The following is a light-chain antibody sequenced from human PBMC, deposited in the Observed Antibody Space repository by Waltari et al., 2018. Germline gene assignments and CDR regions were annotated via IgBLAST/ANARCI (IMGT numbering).Light chain of an antibody. CDR1: QSLLHSNGNTY. CDR2: LAF. CDR3: MQSLQTPRT. J-gene: IGKJ1*01. V-gene: IGKV2-28*01. Sequence: IVMTQSPLSLPVTPGEPASISCRSGQSLLHSNGNTYLDWYLQTPGQSPRLLISLAFNRASGVPDRFCGSGSGTDFTLQISRVEAEDVGVYYCMQSLQTPRTFGQGTKLEIK.